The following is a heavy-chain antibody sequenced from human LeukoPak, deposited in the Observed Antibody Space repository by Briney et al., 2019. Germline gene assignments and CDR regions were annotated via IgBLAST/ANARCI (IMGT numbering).Heavy chain of an antibody. Sequence: SETLSLTCTVSGGSISSYYWSWIRQPPGKGLEWIGYIYYSGSTNYNPSLKSRVTISVDTSKNQFSLKLSSVTAADTAVYYCARGDCGGDCYSQGWFDPWGQGTLVTVSS. CDR3: ARGDCGGDCYSQGWFDP. V-gene: IGHV4-59*01. CDR1: GGSISSYY. D-gene: IGHD2-21*02. J-gene: IGHJ5*02. CDR2: IYYSGST.